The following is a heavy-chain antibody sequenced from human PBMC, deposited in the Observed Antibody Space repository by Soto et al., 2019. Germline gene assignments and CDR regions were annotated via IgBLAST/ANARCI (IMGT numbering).Heavy chain of an antibody. Sequence: SETLFLTGTVSGGSISSYYWSWIRQPPGKGLEWIGYIYYSGSTNYNPSLKSRVTISVDTSKNQLSLKLSSVTAADTAVYYCARGFGNIVVVPAAMVSYYYYMDVWGKGTTVTVSS. CDR1: GGSISSYY. CDR3: ARGFGNIVVVPAAMVSYYYYMDV. CDR2: IYYSGST. J-gene: IGHJ6*03. D-gene: IGHD2-2*01. V-gene: IGHV4-59*01.